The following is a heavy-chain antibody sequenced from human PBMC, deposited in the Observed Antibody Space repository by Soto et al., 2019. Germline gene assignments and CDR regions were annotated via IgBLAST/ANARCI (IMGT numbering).Heavy chain of an antibody. D-gene: IGHD3-22*01. J-gene: IGHJ4*02. CDR3: AREDYYDSSGYLGY. CDR1: EFTFSQHW. CDR2: INFDGINK. Sequence: GGSLRLSCAASEFTFSQHWMSWVRQALGKGLEWVADINFDGINKYYVDSVKGRFTISRDNSKNTLYLQLNSLRAEDTVVYYCAREDYYDSSGYLGYWGQGTLVTVSS. V-gene: IGHV3-33*07.